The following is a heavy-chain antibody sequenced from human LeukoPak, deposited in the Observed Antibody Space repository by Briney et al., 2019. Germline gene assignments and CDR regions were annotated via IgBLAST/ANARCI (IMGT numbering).Heavy chain of an antibody. Sequence: PGGSLRLSCAASGFTFSDYYMSWIRQAPGKGLEWVSYISSSGSTIYYADSVKGRFTISRDNAKNSLYLQMNSLRAEDTAVYYCARREVTGYNWFDPWGQGTLVTVSS. J-gene: IGHJ5*02. V-gene: IGHV3-11*01. CDR3: ARREVTGYNWFDP. CDR2: ISSSGSTI. D-gene: IGHD3-9*01. CDR1: GFTFSDYY.